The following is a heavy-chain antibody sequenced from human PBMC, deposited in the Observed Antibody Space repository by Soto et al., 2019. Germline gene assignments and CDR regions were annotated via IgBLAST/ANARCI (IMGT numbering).Heavy chain of an antibody. J-gene: IGHJ4*02. CDR1: GYTFTSYA. CDR3: ARSIVVVTALDY. Sequence: QVQLVQSGAEEKKPGASVKVSCKASGYTFTSYAMRWVRQAPGQRLEWMGWINDGNGNTKYSQKFQGRVTITRDTSASIAYMELSSLRSEDTAVYYCARSIVVVTALDYWGQGTLVTVSS. D-gene: IGHD2-21*02. V-gene: IGHV1-3*05. CDR2: INDGNGNT.